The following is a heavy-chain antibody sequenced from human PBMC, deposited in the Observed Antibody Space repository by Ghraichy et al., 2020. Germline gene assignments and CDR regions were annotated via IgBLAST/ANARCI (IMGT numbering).Heavy chain of an antibody. Sequence: SVKVSCKASGGTFSSYAISWVRQAPGQGLEWMGGIIPIFGTANYAQKFQGRVTITADESTSTAYMELSSLRSEDTAVYYCARGGYGTNYYYYGMDVWGQGTTVTVSS. CDR3: ARGGYGTNYYYYGMDV. CDR1: GGTFSSYA. J-gene: IGHJ6*02. CDR2: IIPIFGTA. D-gene: IGHD1-1*01. V-gene: IGHV1-69*13.